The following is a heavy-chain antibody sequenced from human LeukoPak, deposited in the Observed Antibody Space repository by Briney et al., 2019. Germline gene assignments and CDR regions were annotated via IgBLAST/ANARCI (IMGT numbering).Heavy chain of an antibody. CDR1: GFTFSSYG. D-gene: IGHD3-10*01. Sequence: GGSLRLSCAASGFTFSSYGMSWVRQAPGKGLEWVSAISGSGGSTYYADSVKGRFTISRDNSKNTLYLQMNSLRAEDTAVYYCAKDLEVRGVYFDYWGQGTLVTVSS. CDR2: ISGSGGST. CDR3: AKDLEVRGVYFDY. V-gene: IGHV3-23*01. J-gene: IGHJ4*02.